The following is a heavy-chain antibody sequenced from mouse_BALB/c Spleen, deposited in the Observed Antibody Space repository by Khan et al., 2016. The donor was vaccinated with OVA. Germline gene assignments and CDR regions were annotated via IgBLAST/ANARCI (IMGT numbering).Heavy chain of an antibody. J-gene: IGHJ4*01. Sequence: QVQLKQSGPGLVAPSQSLSITCTVSGFSLTRYNIHWVRQPPGKGLEWLGMIWGGGGTDYNSTLKNRLSISKDNSKSQVFLKMNSLQTDDTAIYFLASASYSYDGYYAMDYWGQGTSVTVSS. D-gene: IGHD2-12*01. CDR1: GFSLTRYN. CDR3: ASASYSYDGYYAMDY. CDR2: IWGGGGT. V-gene: IGHV2-6-4*01.